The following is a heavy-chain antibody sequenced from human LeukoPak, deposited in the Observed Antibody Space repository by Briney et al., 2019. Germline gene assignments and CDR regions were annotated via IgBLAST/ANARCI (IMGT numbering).Heavy chain of an antibody. D-gene: IGHD3-10*01. CDR2: INPSGGST. CDR1: GYTFTSYY. V-gene: IGHV1-46*01. Sequence: ASVKVSCKASGYTFTSYYMHWVRQAPGQGLEWMGIINPSGGSTSYAQKFQGGVTMTRDTSTSTVYMELSSLRSEDTAVYYCARDRGVWFFDPWGQGTLVTVSS. CDR3: ARDRGVWFFDP. J-gene: IGHJ5*02.